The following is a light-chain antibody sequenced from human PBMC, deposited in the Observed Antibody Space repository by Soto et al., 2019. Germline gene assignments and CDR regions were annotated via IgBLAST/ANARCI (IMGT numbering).Light chain of an antibody. Sequence: EIVMTQSPATLSVSPGERATLSCRASQTVRNNYLAWYQQKPGQAPRLLIYDASSRATGIPARFSGSGSGTEFTLTISSLQSEDFAVYYCQQYNNWPPVTFGGGTKVDIK. CDR3: QQYNNWPPVT. V-gene: IGKV3D-15*01. CDR1: QTVRNN. CDR2: DAS. J-gene: IGKJ4*01.